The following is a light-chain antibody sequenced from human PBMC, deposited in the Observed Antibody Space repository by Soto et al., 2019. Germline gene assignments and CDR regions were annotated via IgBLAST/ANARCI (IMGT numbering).Light chain of an antibody. V-gene: IGKV3-20*01. J-gene: IGKJ1*01. Sequence: EIVLTQSPGALSLSPGERATLSCRASQSVSSGSLAWYQQKPGQAPRLLISGASSRATGIPDRFSGSGSGRDFTLTISRLEPEDFAVYYCQEYGTSPRTFGQGTKVEIK. CDR1: QSVSSGS. CDR2: GAS. CDR3: QEYGTSPRT.